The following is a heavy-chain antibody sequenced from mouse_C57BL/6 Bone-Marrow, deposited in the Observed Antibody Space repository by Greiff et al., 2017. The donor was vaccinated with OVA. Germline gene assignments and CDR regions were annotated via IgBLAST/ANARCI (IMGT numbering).Heavy chain of an antibody. CDR2: IWSGGST. CDR1: GFSFTSYG. J-gene: IGHJ1*03. Sequence: VKLQESGPGLVQPSQSLSITCTVSGFSFTSYGVHWVRQSPGKGLEWLGVIWSGGSTDYNAAFISRLSISKDNSKSQVFFKMNSLQADDTAIYYCARKAYDEGDWYFDVWGTGTTVTVSS. V-gene: IGHV2-2*01. D-gene: IGHD2-12*01. CDR3: ARKAYDEGDWYFDV.